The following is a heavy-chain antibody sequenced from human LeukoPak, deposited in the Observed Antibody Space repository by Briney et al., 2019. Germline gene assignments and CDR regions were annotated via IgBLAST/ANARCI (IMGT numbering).Heavy chain of an antibody. CDR2: IKQDGSEK. D-gene: IGHD3-10*01. CDR3: ARGGSGSYL. Sequence: GGSLRLSCAASGFTFSSYWTSWVRQAPGKGLEWVANIKQDGSEKYYVDSVKGRFTISRDNAKNSLYLQMNSLRAEDTAVYYCARGGSGSYLWGQGTLVTVSS. CDR1: GFTFSSYW. V-gene: IGHV3-7*01. J-gene: IGHJ4*02.